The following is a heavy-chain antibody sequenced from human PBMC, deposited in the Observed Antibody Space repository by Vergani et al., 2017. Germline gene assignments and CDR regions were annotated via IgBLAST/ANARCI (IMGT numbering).Heavy chain of an antibody. Sequence: QVTLKEAGPVLVKPTETLTLACTVSGFSLSHPRMGVSWIRQPPGKALELLAQIFSNDEKSYSTSLKSRLTISKDTSKSQVVLTMTNMDPVDTATYYCAISGSYLEKIFDFWGQGTLVTVSS. V-gene: IGHV2-26*01. CDR3: AISGSYLEKIFDF. CDR2: IFSNDEK. D-gene: IGHD1-26*01. J-gene: IGHJ4*02. CDR1: GFSLSHPRMG.